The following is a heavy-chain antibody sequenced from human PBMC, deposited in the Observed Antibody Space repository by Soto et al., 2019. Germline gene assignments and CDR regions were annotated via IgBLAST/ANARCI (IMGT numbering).Heavy chain of an antibody. Sequence: EVQLLESGGGLVQPGGSLRLSCVASRFSFSSYEMSWVRQAAGKGLEWVSRVSLTGDRTNYAGSVKGRFTVSRDNFQNTLYLEMDSLRPEDTAIYYWARGGGYCTPTSCAIDSWGRGTPVTVSS. CDR1: RFSFSSYE. J-gene: IGHJ4*02. CDR2: VSLTGDRT. CDR3: ARGGGYCTPTSCAIDS. V-gene: IGHV3-23*01. D-gene: IGHD2-8*01.